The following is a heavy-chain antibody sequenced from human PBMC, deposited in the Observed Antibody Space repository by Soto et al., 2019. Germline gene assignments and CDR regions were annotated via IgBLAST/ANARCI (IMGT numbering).Heavy chain of an antibody. D-gene: IGHD6-13*01. J-gene: IGHJ4*02. CDR3: ARDSRAEAGNRRSYFDY. V-gene: IGHV4-4*02. Sequence: PSETLSLTCAVSGGSISSSSWWSWVRQPPGKGLEWIGEIYHTGNTNYNPSLESRVTISVDKSKNQFSLNLNSVTAADTAVYYCARDSRAEAGNRRSYFDYWGQGTLVTVSS. CDR2: IYHTGNT. CDR1: GGSISSSSW.